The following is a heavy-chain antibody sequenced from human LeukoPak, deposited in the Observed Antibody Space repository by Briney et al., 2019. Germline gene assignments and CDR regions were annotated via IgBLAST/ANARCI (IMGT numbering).Heavy chain of an antibody. CDR2: ISWNSGSI. V-gene: IGHV3-9*01. Sequence: PGGSLRLSCAASGFTFGDYAMHWVRQAPGKGLEWVSGISWNSGSIGYADSVKGRFTISRDDAKNSLYLQMNSLRAEDTALYYCAKDTGSHYDILTGGGGFDYWGQGTLVTVSS. D-gene: IGHD3-9*01. J-gene: IGHJ4*02. CDR3: AKDTGSHYDILTGGGGFDY. CDR1: GFTFGDYA.